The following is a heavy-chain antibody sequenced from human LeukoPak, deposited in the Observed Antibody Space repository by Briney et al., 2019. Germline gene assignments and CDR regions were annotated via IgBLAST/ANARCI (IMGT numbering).Heavy chain of an antibody. J-gene: IGHJ4*02. CDR3: ARSLGAQLPPIH. D-gene: IGHD2-2*01. CDR2: IYYSGST. CDR1: GGSISSSNW. Sequence: SGTLSLTCAVSGGSISSSNWWSWVRQPPGKGPEWIGYIYYSGSTNYNPPLKSRVTISVDTSKNQFSLKLTSVTAADTAVYYCARSLGAQLPPIHWGQGTLVTVSS. V-gene: IGHV4-4*02.